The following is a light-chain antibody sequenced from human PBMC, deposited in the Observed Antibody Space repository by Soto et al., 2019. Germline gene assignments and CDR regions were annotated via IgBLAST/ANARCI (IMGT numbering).Light chain of an antibody. CDR1: SRDVGGYNY. J-gene: IGLJ1*01. CDR2: EVS. V-gene: IGLV2-14*01. Sequence: QSVLTQPASVSGSPGQSITISCIGTSRDVGGYNYVSWYQHHPGEAPKLMIYEVSNRPSGVSDRFSAAKSGNTASLTISGLQAEDEADYYCSSFTSSPTLPVVFGTGTKVTVL. CDR3: SSFTSSPTLPVV.